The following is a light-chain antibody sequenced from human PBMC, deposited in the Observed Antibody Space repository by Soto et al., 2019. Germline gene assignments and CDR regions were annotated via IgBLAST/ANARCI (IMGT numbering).Light chain of an antibody. Sequence: EIVLTQSACTLSLSPGERATLSWRASQSVSSSYLAWYQQKPGQAPRLVIYGASSRATGIPDRFSGSGYGTDFNLTISRLETEDFAVYYCQQYGSSPETFGQGTKVDIK. V-gene: IGKV3-20*01. CDR1: QSVSSSY. J-gene: IGKJ1*01. CDR2: GAS. CDR3: QQYGSSPET.